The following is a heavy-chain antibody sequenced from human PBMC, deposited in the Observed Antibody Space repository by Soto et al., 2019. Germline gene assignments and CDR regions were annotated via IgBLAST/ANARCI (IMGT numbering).Heavy chain of an antibody. Sequence: QVQLQESGPGLVKPSQTLSLTCTVSGGSISSGGYYWSWIRQHPGKGLEWIGYIYCSGSTYYNPSLKSRVTISVDTSKNQFSLKLSSVTAADTAVYYCASGSCGDDCYAFDIWGQGTMVTVSS. V-gene: IGHV4-31*03. CDR3: ASGSCGDDCYAFDI. CDR2: IYCSGST. D-gene: IGHD2-21*02. J-gene: IGHJ3*02. CDR1: GGSISSGGYY.